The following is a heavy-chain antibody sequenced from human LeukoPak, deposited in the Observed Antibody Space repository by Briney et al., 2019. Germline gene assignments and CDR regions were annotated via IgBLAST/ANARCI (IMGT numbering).Heavy chain of an antibody. CDR3: AIDKMVGATRFDY. J-gene: IGHJ4*02. CDR2: IKEEGSET. D-gene: IGHD1-26*01. CDR1: GFTFSTYW. Sequence: GGSLRLSCAASGFTFSTYWMSWVRQAPGKGLEWVAYIKEEGSETYYADSVKGRFTISRDNAKNSLYLQMNNLRGEDTAVYFCAIDKMVGATRFDYSGQGNLVTASS. V-gene: IGHV3-7*01.